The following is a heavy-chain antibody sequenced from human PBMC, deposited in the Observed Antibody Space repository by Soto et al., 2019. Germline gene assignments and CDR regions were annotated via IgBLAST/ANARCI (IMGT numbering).Heavy chain of an antibody. V-gene: IGHV3-21*01. J-gene: IGHJ4*02. CDR1: GFTFSSYS. D-gene: IGHD2-15*01. CDR3: ARWGGGSCYSCDY. CDR2: ISSSSSYI. Sequence: GGSLRLSCAASGFTFSSYSMNWVRQAPGKGLEWVSSISSSSSYIYYADSVKGRFTISRDNAKNSLYLQMNSLRAEDTAVYYCARWGGGSCYSCDYWGQGTLVTVSS.